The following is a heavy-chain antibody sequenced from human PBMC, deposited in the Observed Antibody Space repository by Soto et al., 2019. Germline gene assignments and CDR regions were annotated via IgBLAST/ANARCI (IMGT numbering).Heavy chain of an antibody. V-gene: IGHV3-33*01. CDR3: ARGTVGYYGSGSTPVGADFDY. CDR2: IWYDGSNK. CDR1: GFTFSSYG. D-gene: IGHD3-10*01. Sequence: QVQLVESGGGVVQPGRSLRLSCAASGFTFSSYGMHWVRQAPGKGLEWVAVIWYDGSNKYYADSVKGRFTISRDNSKNTLYLQMNSLRAEDTAVYYCARGTVGYYGSGSTPVGADFDYWGQGTLVTVSS. J-gene: IGHJ4*02.